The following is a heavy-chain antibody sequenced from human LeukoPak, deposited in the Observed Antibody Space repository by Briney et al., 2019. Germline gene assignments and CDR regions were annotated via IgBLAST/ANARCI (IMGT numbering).Heavy chain of an antibody. D-gene: IGHD1-26*01. J-gene: IGHJ4*02. CDR3: AKHQIGSRRGGDFDY. CDR2: ISGSGGNT. Sequence: GGSLRLSCAASGFTFSTFAMIWVRQPPGKGLEWVSGISGSGGNTYFADSVKGRFTISRDNSKNTLYLQLNSLRAEDTAVYYCAKHQIGSRRGGDFDYWGQGTLVTVSS. CDR1: GFTFSTFA. V-gene: IGHV3-23*01.